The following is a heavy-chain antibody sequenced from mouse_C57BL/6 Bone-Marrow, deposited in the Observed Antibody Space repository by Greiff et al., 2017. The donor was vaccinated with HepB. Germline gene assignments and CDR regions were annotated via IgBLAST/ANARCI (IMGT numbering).Heavy chain of an antibody. CDR3: ARWGYYGSSYAMDY. D-gene: IGHD1-1*01. J-gene: IGHJ4*01. V-gene: IGHV1-39*01. CDR1: GYSFTDYN. CDR2: INPNYGTT. Sequence: EVQLQQSGPELVKPGASVKISCKASGYSFTDYNMNWVKQSNGKSLEWIGVINPNYGTTSYNQKFKGKATLTVDQSSSTAYMQLNSLTSEASAVYYCARWGYYGSSYAMDYWGQGTSVTVSS.